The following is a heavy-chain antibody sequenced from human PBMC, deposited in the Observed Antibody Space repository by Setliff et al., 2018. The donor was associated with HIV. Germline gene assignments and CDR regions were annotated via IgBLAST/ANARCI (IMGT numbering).Heavy chain of an antibody. CDR1: GYTFASYG. CDR2: ISAYDGNT. J-gene: IGHJ4*02. V-gene: IGHV1-18*01. CDR3: ARSDWELVLSSFDY. D-gene: IGHD1-26*01. Sequence: ASVKVSFKASGYTFASYGITWVRQAPGQGLEWMGWISAYDGNTNYAQKVRERVTLTTDTATNTAFMELKNLTSADTAVYFCARSDWELVLSSFDYWGQGTQVTVSS.